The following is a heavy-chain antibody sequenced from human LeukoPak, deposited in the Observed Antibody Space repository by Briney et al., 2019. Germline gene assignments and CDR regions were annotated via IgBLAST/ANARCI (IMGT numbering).Heavy chain of an antibody. Sequence: TGGSLRLSCAASGFTVSSNYMSWVRWAPGKGLEWVSLIYGGGSTYYADSVKGRFTISRDNSKNTLYLQMNSLRAEDTAVYYCAKGMGDSVGYFDYWGQGTLVTVSS. J-gene: IGHJ4*02. D-gene: IGHD2-21*01. CDR1: GFTVSSNY. CDR2: IYGGGST. CDR3: AKGMGDSVGYFDY. V-gene: IGHV3-53*01.